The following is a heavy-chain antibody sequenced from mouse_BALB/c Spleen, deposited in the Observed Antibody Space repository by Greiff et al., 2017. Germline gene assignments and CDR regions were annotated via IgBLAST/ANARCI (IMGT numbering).Heavy chain of an antibody. D-gene: IGHD1-1*01. Sequence: EVQLQESGPGLVKPSQSLSLTCTVTGYSITSDYAWNWIRQFPGNKLEWMGYISYSGSTSYNPSLKSRISITRDTSKNQFFLQLNSVTTEDTATYYCARSGYYYGSSYVGMGYWGQGTTLTVSS. V-gene: IGHV3-2*02. CDR2: ISYSGST. J-gene: IGHJ2*01. CDR1: GYSITSDYA. CDR3: ARSGYYYGSSYVGMGY.